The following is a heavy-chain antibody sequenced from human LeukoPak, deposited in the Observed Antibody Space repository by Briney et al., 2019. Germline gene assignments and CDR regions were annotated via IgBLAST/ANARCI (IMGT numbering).Heavy chain of an antibody. J-gene: IGHJ3*02. CDR2: ISSSGSTI. D-gene: IGHD4-23*01. CDR1: GFTFSSYS. Sequence: GGSLRLSCAASGFTFSSYSMNWVRQAPGKGLEWVSYISSSGSTIYYADSVKGRFTISRDNAKNSLYLQMNSLRAEDTAVYYCARDPLPLDGGNGKDAFDIWGQGTMVTVSS. CDR3: ARDPLPLDGGNGKDAFDI. V-gene: IGHV3-48*04.